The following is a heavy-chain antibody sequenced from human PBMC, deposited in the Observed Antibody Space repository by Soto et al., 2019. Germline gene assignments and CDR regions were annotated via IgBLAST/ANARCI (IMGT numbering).Heavy chain of an antibody. Sequence: KTSETLSLTCTVSGGSISSYYWSWIRQPPGKGLEWMGYIYYSGSTNYNPSLKSRVTISVDTSKNQFSLKLSSVTAADTAVYYCARDTSDFWSGSGGRANYYYYGMDVWGQGTTVTVSS. D-gene: IGHD3-3*01. CDR2: IYYSGST. CDR3: ARDTSDFWSGSGGRANYYYYGMDV. J-gene: IGHJ6*02. V-gene: IGHV4-59*01. CDR1: GGSISSYY.